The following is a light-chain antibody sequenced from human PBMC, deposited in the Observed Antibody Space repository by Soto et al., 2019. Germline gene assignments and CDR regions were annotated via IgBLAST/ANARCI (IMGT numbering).Light chain of an antibody. V-gene: IGKV1-39*01. CDR3: QQSHSTPSWT. Sequence: DIQMTQSPSSLSASVGDRVTITCRASRSISIYLNWYQQRPGKAPKLLIYAASSLQSGVPSRFSGSGSGTDFTLTISSLQPEDFATYYCQQSHSTPSWTLGQGTKVDIK. CDR1: RSISIY. CDR2: AAS. J-gene: IGKJ1*01.